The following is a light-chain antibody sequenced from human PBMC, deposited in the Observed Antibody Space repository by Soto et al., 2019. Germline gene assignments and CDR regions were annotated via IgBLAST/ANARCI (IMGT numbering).Light chain of an antibody. Sequence: DIVMTQSPDSLAVSLGERATINCKSSQSVLYSSNNXXYLAWYQQKPGQPPKLLIYWASTRESGVPDRFSGSGSGTDFTLTISSLQAEDVAVYYCQQYYSTPWTFGQGTKVEIK. CDR3: QQYYSTPWT. CDR1: QSVLYSSNNXXY. CDR2: WAS. V-gene: IGKV4-1*01. J-gene: IGKJ1*01.